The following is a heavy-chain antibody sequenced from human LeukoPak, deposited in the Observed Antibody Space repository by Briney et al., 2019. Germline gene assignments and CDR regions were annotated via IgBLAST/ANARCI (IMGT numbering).Heavy chain of an antibody. V-gene: IGHV4-38-2*02. CDR1: GYSISNGYY. D-gene: IGHD3-3*01. CDR2: ISHSGTA. CDR3: ARDSSGGEDYDFWSGYASWFDP. Sequence: SETLSLTCAVSGYSISNGYYWGWIRQPPGKGLEWIGSISHSGTAYYNPSLTSRVTISVDTSKNQFSLKLRSVTAADTAVYYCARDSSGGEDYDFWSGYASWFDPWGQGTRVTVSS. J-gene: IGHJ5*02.